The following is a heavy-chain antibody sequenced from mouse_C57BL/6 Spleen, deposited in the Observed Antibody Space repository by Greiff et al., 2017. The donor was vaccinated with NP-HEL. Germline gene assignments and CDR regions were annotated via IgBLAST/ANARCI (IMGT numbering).Heavy chain of an antibody. Sequence: VQLQQSGAELVKPGASVKLSCKASGYTFTSYWMHWVKQRPGQGLEWIGMIHPNSGSTNYNEKFKSKATLTVDKSSSTAYMQLSSLTSEDSAVYYCARPITTVVARPGWYFDVWGTGTTVTVSS. CDR3: ARPITTVVARPGWYFDV. CDR1: GYTFTSYW. D-gene: IGHD1-1*01. CDR2: IHPNSGST. V-gene: IGHV1-64*01. J-gene: IGHJ1*03.